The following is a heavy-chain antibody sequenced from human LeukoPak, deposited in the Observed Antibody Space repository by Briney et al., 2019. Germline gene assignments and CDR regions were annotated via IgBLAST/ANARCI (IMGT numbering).Heavy chain of an antibody. CDR3: ARGYDFWSGYLEY. CDR1: GFTFSSYW. J-gene: IGHJ4*02. V-gene: IGHV3-74*01. D-gene: IGHD3-3*01. CDR2: INSDGSST. Sequence: PGGSLRLSCAASGFTFSSYWMHWVRQAPGKGLVWVSRINSDGSSTSYADSVKGRFTISRDNAKNTLYLQMNSLRAEDTAVYYCARGYDFWSGYLEYWGQGTLVTVSS.